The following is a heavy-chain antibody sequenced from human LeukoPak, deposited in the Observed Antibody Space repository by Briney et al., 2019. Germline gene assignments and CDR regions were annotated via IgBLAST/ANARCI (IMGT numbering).Heavy chain of an antibody. Sequence: GSLRLSCAASGFRFNDYYMSWIRQPPGKGLEWIGEINHSGSTNYNPSLKSRVTISVDTSKNQFSLKLSSVTAADTAVYYCARGRSQWLRNFDYWGQGTLVTVSS. CDR3: ARGRSQWLRNFDY. V-gene: IGHV4-34*01. J-gene: IGHJ4*02. CDR2: INHSGST. CDR1: GFRFNDYY. D-gene: IGHD5-12*01.